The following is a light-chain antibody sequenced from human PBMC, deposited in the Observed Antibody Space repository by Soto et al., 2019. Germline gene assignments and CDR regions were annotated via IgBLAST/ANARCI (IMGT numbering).Light chain of an antibody. Sequence: ETQKSQSLTSLSXXVGDXVTIXXKASQEISNYLNWYQQKPGKAPKLLIYDASNLETGVPSRFSGSGSGTDFTFTISSLQPEDIAPYYCHQYDNLPLTFGGTTKVGI. J-gene: IGKJ4*01. CDR1: QEISNY. CDR2: DAS. V-gene: IGKV1-33*01. CDR3: HQYDNLPLT.